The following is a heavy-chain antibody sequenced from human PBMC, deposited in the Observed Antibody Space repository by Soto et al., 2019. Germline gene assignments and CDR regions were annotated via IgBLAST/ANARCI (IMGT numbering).Heavy chain of an antibody. CDR3: VKGRSGYDFDY. CDR1: GFTFSSYV. D-gene: IGHD5-12*01. CDR2: ISGSGSGT. Sequence: EVQLLESGGGLVQPGGSLRLSCAASGFTFSSYVMSWVRQAPGKGLEWVSAISGSGSGTYYADSVKGRFTISSDNSKNTLYVQMNSLRAEDTAVYYCVKGRSGYDFDYWAREPWSPSPQ. V-gene: IGHV3-23*01. J-gene: IGHJ4*02.